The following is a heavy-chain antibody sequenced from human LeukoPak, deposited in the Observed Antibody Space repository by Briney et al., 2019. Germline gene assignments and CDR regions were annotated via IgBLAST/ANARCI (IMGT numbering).Heavy chain of an antibody. V-gene: IGHV1-58*02. CDR2: IVVGSGNA. J-gene: IGHJ5*02. CDR1: GFTFTDST. Sequence: ASVKVSCKASGFTFTDSTIQWVRQARGQRLEWMGWIVVGSGNANYAQKFQDRLTITRDMSTSTAYMELSSLRSEDTAVYYCAADLSPRMFDPWGQGTPVTVSS. D-gene: IGHD2-15*01. CDR3: AADLSPRMFDP.